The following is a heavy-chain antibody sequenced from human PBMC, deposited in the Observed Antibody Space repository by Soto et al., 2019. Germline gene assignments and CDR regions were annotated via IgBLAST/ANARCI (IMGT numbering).Heavy chain of an antibody. Sequence: GGSLRLSCAASGFTFSSYGMHWVRQAPGKGLEWVAVIWYDGSNKYYADSVKGRFTISRDNSKNTLYLQMNSLRAEDTAVYYCARDYLPDYYYYYGMDVWCQGTTVTVSS. CDR1: GFTFSSYG. D-gene: IGHD3-10*01. CDR2: IWYDGSNK. V-gene: IGHV3-33*01. CDR3: ARDYLPDYYYYYGMDV. J-gene: IGHJ6*02.